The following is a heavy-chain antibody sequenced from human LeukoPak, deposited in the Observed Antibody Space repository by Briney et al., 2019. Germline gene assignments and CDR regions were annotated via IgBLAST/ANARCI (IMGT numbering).Heavy chain of an antibody. V-gene: IGHV1-69*13. CDR1: GGTSSTFP. CDR2: IIPIFGTA. CDR3: ARGPPEYYDFWSGYYY. Sequence: EASVKVSCKPSGGTSSTFPIAGGRQAPGQGLEWMGGIIPIFGTANYAQKFQGRVTITADESTSTAYMELSSLRSEDTAVYYCARGPPEYYDFWSGYYYWGQGTLVTVSS. J-gene: IGHJ4*02. D-gene: IGHD3-3*01.